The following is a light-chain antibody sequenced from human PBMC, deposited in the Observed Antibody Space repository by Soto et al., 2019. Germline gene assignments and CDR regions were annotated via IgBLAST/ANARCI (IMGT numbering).Light chain of an antibody. CDR3: QQANVFPPT. J-gene: IGKJ1*01. CDR1: QSISGW. V-gene: IGKV1-12*01. Sequence: MQLTQSPSSVTASVGVTVTITCRSSQSISGWLAWYQQRPGKAPNLLIYAASNLQSGVPSRFSGSGSGTDFALTISCLQPEDFATYYSQQANVFPPTFGQGTNV. CDR2: AAS.